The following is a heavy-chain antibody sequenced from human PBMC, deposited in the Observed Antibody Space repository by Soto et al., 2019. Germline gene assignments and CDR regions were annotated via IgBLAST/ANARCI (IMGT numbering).Heavy chain of an antibody. J-gene: IGHJ4*02. V-gene: IGHV3-7*01. Sequence: EVQLVESGGGLVQPGGSLRLSCAASGFTFRSDWMSWVRQAPGKGLEWVANVKQDGSATYSVDSVKGRFTISRDNAKNSLYLQMNSLRAEDTAVYYCARGAYWGQGTLVTVSS. CDR1: GFTFRSDW. CDR3: ARGAY. CDR2: VKQDGSAT.